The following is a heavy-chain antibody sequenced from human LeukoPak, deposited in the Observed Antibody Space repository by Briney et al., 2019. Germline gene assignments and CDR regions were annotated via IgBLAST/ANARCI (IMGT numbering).Heavy chain of an antibody. J-gene: IGHJ4*02. CDR1: GYTFTSYA. CDR3: ASAISLVVPGFDY. D-gene: IGHD2-15*01. V-gene: IGHV1-2*02. CDR2: INPYSGGT. Sequence: GASVKVSCKASGYTFTSYAMNWVRQAPGQGLEWMGWINPYSGGTNYAQKFQGRVTMTRDTSISTAYIELSRLRSDDTAVYYCASAISLVVPGFDYWGQGTLVTVSS.